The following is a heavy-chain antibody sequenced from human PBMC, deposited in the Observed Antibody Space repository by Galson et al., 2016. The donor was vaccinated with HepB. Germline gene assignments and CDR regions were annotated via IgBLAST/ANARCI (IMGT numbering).Heavy chain of an antibody. V-gene: IGHV3-23*01. CDR1: GFTFNSYG. CDR2: ISGGGGST. J-gene: IGHJ6*02. Sequence: SLRLSCAASGFTFNSYGMSWVRQAPGKGLEWVSSISGGGGSTDYAGSVKGRLTISRDNSKNTLYLQMNSLRYEDTAVYYCARAATPVFYYHGLDVWGQGTLVTVSS. CDR3: ARAATPVFYYHGLDV.